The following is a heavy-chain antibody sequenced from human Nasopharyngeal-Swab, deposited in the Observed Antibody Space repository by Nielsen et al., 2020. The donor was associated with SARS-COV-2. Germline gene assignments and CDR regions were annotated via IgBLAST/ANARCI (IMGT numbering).Heavy chain of an antibody. J-gene: IGHJ6*03. CDR2: INHSGST. D-gene: IGHD2-15*01. Sequence: WIRQPPGKGLEWIGEINHSGSTNYNPSLKSRVTISVDTSKNQFSLKLSSVTAADTAVYYCARGVVVVAATAPPRSLGRGPSETSHYYMDVWGKGTTVPSP. CDR3: ARGVVVVAATAPPRSLGRGPSETSHYYMDV. V-gene: IGHV4-34*01.